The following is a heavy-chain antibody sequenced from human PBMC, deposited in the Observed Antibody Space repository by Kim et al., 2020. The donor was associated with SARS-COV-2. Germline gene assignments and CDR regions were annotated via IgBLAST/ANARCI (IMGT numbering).Heavy chain of an antibody. CDR2: I. D-gene: IGHD1-26*01. Sequence: IYYADSVKGRFTISRDNAKNSLYLQMNSLRAEDTAVYYGARDVSGSHGGYWGQGTLVTVSS. CDR3: ARDVSGSHGGY. J-gene: IGHJ4*02. V-gene: IGHV3-21*01.